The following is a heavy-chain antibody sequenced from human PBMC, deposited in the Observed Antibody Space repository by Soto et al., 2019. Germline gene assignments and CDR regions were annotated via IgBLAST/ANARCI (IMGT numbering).Heavy chain of an antibody. CDR2: ISTSGSTL. CDR3: VRISVRPRAIRTAPGRWYFDL. D-gene: IGHD1-1*01. V-gene: IGHV3-11*01. CDR1: GFSFSDYY. Sequence: QVQLVESGGGLVKPGGSLRLSCAASGFSFSDYYMSWIGQAPGKGLEWISYISTSGSTLFYADSVKGRFTISRDNARNSLYLQISSLRAEDTAVYYCVRISVRPRAIRTAPGRWYFDLWGRGALATVSS. J-gene: IGHJ2*01.